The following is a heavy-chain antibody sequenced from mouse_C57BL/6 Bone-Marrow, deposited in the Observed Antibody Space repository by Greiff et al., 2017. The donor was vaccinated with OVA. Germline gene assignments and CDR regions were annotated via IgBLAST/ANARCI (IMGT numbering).Heavy chain of an antibody. CDR1: GFSLTSYG. CDR2: IWSGGST. Sequence: QVQLQQSGPGLVQPSQSLTITCTASGFSLTSYGVHWVRQSPGQGLEWLGVIWSGGSTDYNAAFISRLSTSKDNSKSQVFFKMNSLQADDTAVDYCGRKELRLAWFAYWGQGTLVTVSA. V-gene: IGHV2-2*01. D-gene: IGHD2-4*01. CDR3: GRKELRLAWFAY. J-gene: IGHJ3*01.